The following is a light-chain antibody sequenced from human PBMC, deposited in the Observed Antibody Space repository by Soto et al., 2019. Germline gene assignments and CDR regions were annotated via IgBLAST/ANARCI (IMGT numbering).Light chain of an antibody. CDR3: QQYGSSGT. V-gene: IGKV3-20*01. J-gene: IGKJ1*01. CDR1: QRVSNSY. Sequence: EIVLTQSPGTRSLSPGERATLSCMASQRVSNSYLAWYQQKPGQAPRVLIYGASNRATGIPDRFSGSGSGTEFTLTISRLEPEDFAVYYCQQYGSSGTFGQGTKVDI. CDR2: GAS.